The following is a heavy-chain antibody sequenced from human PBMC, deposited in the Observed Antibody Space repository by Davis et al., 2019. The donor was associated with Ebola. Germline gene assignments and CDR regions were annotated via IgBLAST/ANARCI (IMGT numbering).Heavy chain of an antibody. J-gene: IGHJ4*02. V-gene: IGHV3-30*03. CDR2: ISYDGSNK. CDR3: ARGLLWGYSYYFDY. CDR1: GFTFSSYG. Sequence: GGSLRLSCAASGFTFSSYGMHWVRQAPGKGLEWVAVISYDGSNKYYADSVKGRFTISRDNSKNTLYLQMNSLRAEDTAVYYCARGLLWGYSYYFDYWGQGTLVTVSS. D-gene: IGHD5-18*01.